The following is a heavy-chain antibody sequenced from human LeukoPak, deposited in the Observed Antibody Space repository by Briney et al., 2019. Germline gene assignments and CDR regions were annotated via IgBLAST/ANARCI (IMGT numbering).Heavy chain of an antibody. D-gene: IGHD6-13*01. CDR3: AREATAAGKSYYYMDV. J-gene: IGHJ6*03. CDR1: GGSISSYY. V-gene: IGHV4-4*07. Sequence: IPSETLSLTCTVSGGSISSYYWSWIRQPAGKGLEWIGRIYASGGTNYNPSLKSRVTMSVDTSKNQFSLKLSSVTAADTAVYYCAREATAAGKSYYYMDVWGKGTTVTVSS. CDR2: IYASGGT.